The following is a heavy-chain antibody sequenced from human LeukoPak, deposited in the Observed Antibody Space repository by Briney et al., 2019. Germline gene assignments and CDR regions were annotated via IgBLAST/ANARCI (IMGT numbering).Heavy chain of an antibody. V-gene: IGHV3-23*01. D-gene: IGHD4-17*01. CDR3: ALDYGDYVGYFDY. J-gene: IGHJ4*02. Sequence: GSLRLSCAASGFTLSSYAMSWVRQAPGKGLEWVSAISGSGGSTYYADSVKGRFTISRDNSKNTLYLQMNSLRAEDTAVYYCALDYGDYVGYFDYWGQGTLVTVSS. CDR1: GFTLSSYA. CDR2: ISGSGGST.